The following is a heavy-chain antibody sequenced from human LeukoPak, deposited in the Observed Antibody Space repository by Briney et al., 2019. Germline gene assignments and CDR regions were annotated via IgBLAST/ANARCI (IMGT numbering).Heavy chain of an antibody. V-gene: IGHV3-21*01. CDR2: ISSSSSYI. D-gene: IGHD6-6*01. CDR3: ARVFPYSSSSSYYYYGMDV. CDR1: GFTFSSYS. J-gene: IGHJ6*02. Sequence: GGSLGLSCAASGFTFSSYSMNWVRQAPGKGLEWVSSISSSSSYIYYADSVKGRFTISRDNAKNSLYLQMNSLRAEDTAVYYCARVFPYSSSSSYYYYGMDVWGQGTTVTVSS.